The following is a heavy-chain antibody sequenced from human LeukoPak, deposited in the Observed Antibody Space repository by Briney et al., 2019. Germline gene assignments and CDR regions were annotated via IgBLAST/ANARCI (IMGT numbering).Heavy chain of an antibody. CDR1: GYTFTSYG. D-gene: IGHD4/OR15-4a*01. CDR3: ARVMDTGYGGKLLGYYYYMDV. J-gene: IGHJ6*03. V-gene: IGHV1-18*01. CDR2: ISAYNGNT. Sequence: ASVKVSCKASGYTFTSYGISWVRQAPGQGLEWMGGISAYNGNTNYAQKLQGRVTMTTDTSTSTAYMELRSLRSDDTAVYYCARVMDTGYGGKLLGYYYYMDVWGKGTTVTVSS.